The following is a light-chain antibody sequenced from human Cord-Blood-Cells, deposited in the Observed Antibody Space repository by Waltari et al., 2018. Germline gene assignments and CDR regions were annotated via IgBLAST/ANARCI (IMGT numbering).Light chain of an antibody. J-gene: IGLJ2*01. CDR2: EGS. V-gene: IGLV2-23*03. CDR3: CSYAGSSTFVV. Sequence: QSALTQSASVSGSPGQSITISCTGTSSDVGSYNLFSWYQQHPGKAPKLMIYEGSKRPSGVPNRFSGSKSGNTASLTISGLQAEDEADYYCCSYAGSSTFVVFGGGTKLTVL. CDR1: SSDVGSYNL.